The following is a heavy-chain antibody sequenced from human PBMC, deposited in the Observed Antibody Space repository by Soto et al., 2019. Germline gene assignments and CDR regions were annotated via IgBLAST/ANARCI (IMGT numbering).Heavy chain of an antibody. D-gene: IGHD3-3*01. CDR3: SRDGDYYGLDV. J-gene: IGHJ6*02. CDR2: TGRPAYGGTT. CDR1: GFNSGDYG. V-gene: IGHV3-49*04. Sequence: GGFLRLSCSFSGFNSGDYGLTWVRQAPGKGLEWVGFTGRPAYGGTTEYAASVKGRFIISRDDSKHVAYLQMNSLQTEDTAIYYCSRDGDYYGLDVWGQGTTVTVSS.